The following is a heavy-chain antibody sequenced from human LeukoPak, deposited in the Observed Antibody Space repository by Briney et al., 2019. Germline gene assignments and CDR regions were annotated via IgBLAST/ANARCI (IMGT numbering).Heavy chain of an antibody. J-gene: IGHJ5*02. CDR2: ISYTGSR. CDR3: ARDLGSDGFNLRNWFDP. D-gene: IGHD5-24*01. CDR1: GGSINSGGYY. V-gene: IGHV4-31*03. Sequence: SQTLSLTCTVSGGSINSGGYYWSWIRQHPGKGLEWIGYISYTGSRYYNPSLKSRVTISIDTSKNQFSLNLTSVTAADTAVYYCARDLGSDGFNLRNWFDPWGQGTPLTVSS.